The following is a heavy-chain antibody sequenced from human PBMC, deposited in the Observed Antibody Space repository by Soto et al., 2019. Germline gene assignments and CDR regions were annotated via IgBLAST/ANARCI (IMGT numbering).Heavy chain of an antibody. CDR3: TRGQDARSNSANTYYFDY. Sequence: QVQLVQGGGEMKKPGSAVKVSCKASGGIFRYSAFFWVRQAPGQGLEWMGGIIPLLGTTHSAPKFQGRVTFTADESTNTAYMELSSLKSEDTALYYCTRGQDARSNSANTYYFDYWGQGTLITVSS. V-gene: IGHV1-69*01. CDR2: IIPLLGTT. CDR1: GGIFRYSA. J-gene: IGHJ4*02. D-gene: IGHD1-26*01.